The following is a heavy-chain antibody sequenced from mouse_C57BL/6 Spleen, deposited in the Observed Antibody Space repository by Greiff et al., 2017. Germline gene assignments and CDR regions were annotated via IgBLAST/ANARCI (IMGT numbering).Heavy chain of an antibody. CDR1: GYAFSSSW. D-gene: IGHD2-1*01. J-gene: IGHJ1*03. CDR3: ARWGGNYGYFDV. CDR2: IYPGDGDT. V-gene: IGHV1-82*01. Sequence: VQLQQSGPELVKPGASVKISCKASGYAFSSSWMNWVKQRPGKGLEWIGRIYPGDGDTNYNGKFKGKATLTADKSSSTAYMQLSSLTSEDSAVYFCARWGGNYGYFDVWGTGNTVTVSS.